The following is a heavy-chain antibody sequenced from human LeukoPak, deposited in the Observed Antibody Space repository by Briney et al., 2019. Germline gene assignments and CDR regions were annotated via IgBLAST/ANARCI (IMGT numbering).Heavy chain of an antibody. CDR1: GGSISSYY. D-gene: IGHD3-10*01. CDR2: IYYSGST. Sequence: PSETLSLTCTVSGGSISSYYWSWIRQPPGKGLEWIGYIYYSGSTNYNPSLKSRVTISVDTSKNQFSLNLSSVTAADTAVYYCAREIYGSGPFDPWGQGTLVTVSS. J-gene: IGHJ5*02. CDR3: AREIYGSGPFDP. V-gene: IGHV4-59*01.